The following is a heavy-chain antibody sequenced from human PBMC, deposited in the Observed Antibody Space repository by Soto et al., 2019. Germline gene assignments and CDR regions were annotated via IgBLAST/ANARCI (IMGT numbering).Heavy chain of an antibody. CDR2: IYYSGST. V-gene: IGHV4-61*01. J-gene: IGHJ4*02. D-gene: IGHD5-18*01. CDR3: ARIAVQLYFDY. CDR1: GGSVSSGSYY. Sequence: SETLSLTCTVSGGSVSSGSYYWSLIRQPPGKGLEWIGYIYYSGSTNYNPSLKSRVTISVDTSKNQFSLKLSSVTAADTAVYYCARIAVQLYFDYWGQGTLVTSPQ.